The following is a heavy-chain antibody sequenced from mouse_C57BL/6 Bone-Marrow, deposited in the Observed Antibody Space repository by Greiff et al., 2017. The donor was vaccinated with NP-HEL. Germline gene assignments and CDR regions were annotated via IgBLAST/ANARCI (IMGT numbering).Heavy chain of an antibody. V-gene: IGHV3-6*01. CDR3: ARKGFGNWDFDY. Sequence: EVQLQESGPGLVKPSQSLSLTCSVTGYSITSGYYWNWIRQFPGNKLEWMGYISYDGSNNYNPSLKNRISITRDTSKNQFFLKLNSVTTEDTATYYCARKGFGNWDFDYWGQGTTLTVSS. CDR2: ISYDGSN. D-gene: IGHD4-1*01. CDR1: GYSITSGYY. J-gene: IGHJ2*01.